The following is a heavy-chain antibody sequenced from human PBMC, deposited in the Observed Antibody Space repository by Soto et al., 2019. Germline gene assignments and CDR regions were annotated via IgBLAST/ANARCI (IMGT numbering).Heavy chain of an antibody. CDR2: INPSGGST. CDR3: ATPYYYDSSGYLSPPSSMDV. J-gene: IGHJ6*02. V-gene: IGHV1-46*03. Sequence: ASVKVSCKASGYTFTSYYMHWVRQAPGQGLEWMGKINPSGGSTSYAQKFQGRVTMTRDTSTSTVYMELSSLRSEDTAVYYCATPYYYDSSGYLSPPSSMDVWGQGTTVTVSS. CDR1: GYTFTSYY. D-gene: IGHD3-22*01.